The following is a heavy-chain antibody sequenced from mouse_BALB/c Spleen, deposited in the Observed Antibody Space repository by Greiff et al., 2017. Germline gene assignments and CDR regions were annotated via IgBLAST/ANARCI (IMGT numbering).Heavy chain of an antibody. V-gene: IGHV3-6*02. CDR1: GYSITSGYY. Sequence: EVQLQESGPGLVKPSQSLSLTCSVTGYSITSGYYWNWIRQFPGNKLEWMGYISYDGSNNYKPSLKNRISITRDTSKNQFFLKLNSVTTEDTATYYCARKKGLLYYAMDYWGQGTSVTVSS. D-gene: IGHD3-1*01. CDR3: ARKKGLLYYAMDY. J-gene: IGHJ4*01. CDR2: ISYDGSN.